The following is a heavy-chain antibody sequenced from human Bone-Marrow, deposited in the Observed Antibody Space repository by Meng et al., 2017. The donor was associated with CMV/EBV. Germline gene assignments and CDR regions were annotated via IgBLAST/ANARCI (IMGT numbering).Heavy chain of an antibody. CDR2: INPNSGGT. CDR3: ATVKRGTRWFDP. V-gene: IGHV1-2*02. CDR1: GYTFTGYY. J-gene: IGHJ5*02. D-gene: IGHD1-1*01. Sequence: ASVKVSCKASGYTFTGYYMHWVRQAPGQGLEWMGWINPNSGGTNYAQKFQGRVTMTRDTSISTAYMELSSLRSEDTAVYYCATVKRGTRWFDPWGQGTLVTVSS.